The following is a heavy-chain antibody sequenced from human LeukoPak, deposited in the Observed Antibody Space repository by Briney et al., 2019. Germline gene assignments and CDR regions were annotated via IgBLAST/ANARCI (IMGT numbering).Heavy chain of an antibody. Sequence: GGSLRLSCEASGSTFSRYWMNWVRQAPGKGLEWVANINLEGSEKYYLNSVEGRFSISRDNAKNSLYLQMNRLRAEDTAVYYCARRGTIGVPAAWFDPWGQGTLVTVSS. CDR2: INLEGSEK. J-gene: IGHJ5*02. CDR3: ARRGTIGVPAAWFDP. D-gene: IGHD6-19*01. V-gene: IGHV3-7*01. CDR1: GSTFSRYW.